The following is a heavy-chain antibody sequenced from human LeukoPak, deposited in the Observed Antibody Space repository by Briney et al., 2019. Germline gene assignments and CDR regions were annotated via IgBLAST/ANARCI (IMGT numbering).Heavy chain of an antibody. D-gene: IGHD2-2*01. V-gene: IGHV3-30-3*01. J-gene: IGHJ4*02. Sequence: PGRSLRLSCAASGFTFSSYAMHWVRQAPGKGLEWVAGISYDGSNKNYADSVKGRFTISRDNSKNTLYLQMNSLRAEDTAVYYCATHGWGDCSSTSCYDRYYFDYWGQGTLVTVSS. CDR1: GFTFSSYA. CDR2: ISYDGSNK. CDR3: ATHGWGDCSSTSCYDRYYFDY.